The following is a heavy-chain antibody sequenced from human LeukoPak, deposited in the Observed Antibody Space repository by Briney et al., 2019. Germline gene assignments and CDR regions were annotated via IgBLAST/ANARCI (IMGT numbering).Heavy chain of an antibody. J-gene: IGHJ4*02. CDR2: IYYSGST. CDR1: GGSISSYY. CDR3: ARGKPQPPSTYYDFWSGYYNPLYYFDY. D-gene: IGHD3-3*01. Sequence: SETLSLTCTVSGGSISSYYWSWIRQPPGKGLEWIGYIYYSGSTNYNPSLKSRVTISVDTSKNQFSLKLSSVTAADTAVYYCARGKPQPPSTYYDFWSGYYNPLYYFDYWGQGTLVTVSS. V-gene: IGHV4-59*08.